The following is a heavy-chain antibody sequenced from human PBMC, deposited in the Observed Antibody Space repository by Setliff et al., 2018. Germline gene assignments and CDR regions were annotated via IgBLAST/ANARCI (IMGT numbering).Heavy chain of an antibody. V-gene: IGHV3-48*01. Sequence: GESLKISCEASGFNFNLYNMNWVRQAPGKGLEWVSYIISNSLTIHYADSVRGRFTVSRDNARNSLYLQMNNLRAEDTAVYYCARDEVNCSGSKCYSGFDSWGQGTLVTVSS. CDR1: GFNFNLYN. J-gene: IGHJ4*02. CDR3: ARDEVNCSGSKCYSGFDS. CDR2: IISNSLTI. D-gene: IGHD2-15*01.